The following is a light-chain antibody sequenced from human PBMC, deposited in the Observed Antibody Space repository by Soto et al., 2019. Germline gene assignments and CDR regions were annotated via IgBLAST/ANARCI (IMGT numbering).Light chain of an antibody. V-gene: IGKV3-11*01. CDR2: DAS. CDR3: QQRSNWPPT. CDR1: QSVRRY. J-gene: IGKJ5*01. Sequence: EIVLTQSPATLSFSPGERATLSCXASQSVRRYLEWYXQKXGKAPRXXXYDASNRATGIPARFSGSGSGTDFTLTISSLEPEDFEVYYCQQRSNWPPTFGQGTRLEIK.